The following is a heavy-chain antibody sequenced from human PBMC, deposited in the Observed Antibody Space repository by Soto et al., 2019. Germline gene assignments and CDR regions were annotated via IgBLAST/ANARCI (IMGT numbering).Heavy chain of an antibody. CDR2: MNKDGSII. V-gene: IGHV3-74*03. D-gene: IGHD4-17*01. CDR1: GFPFGGEW. Sequence: EVLLVESGGGIVQPGGSLRLSCAASGFPFGGEWMHWVRQGPGKGLVWVSRMNKDGSIIAYADSVRGRFTISRDNAKSTLYLHMNKLRPEDTALYICVRHYGDTPGWGQGTPVIVSS. J-gene: IGHJ4*02. CDR3: VRHYGDTPG.